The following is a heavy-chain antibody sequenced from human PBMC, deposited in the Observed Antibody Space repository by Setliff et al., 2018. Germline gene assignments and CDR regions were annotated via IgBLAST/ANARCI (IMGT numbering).Heavy chain of an antibody. D-gene: IGHD3-3*01. J-gene: IGHJ3*02. CDR2: IYYSGST. V-gene: IGHV4-59*11. CDR1: GGSISSHY. Sequence: KTSETLSLTCTVSGGSISSHYWSWIRQPPGKGLEWIGYIYYSGSTNYNPSLKSRVTISVDTSKNQFSLKLSSVTAADTAVYYCARVGHAFDIWGQGTMVTVSS. CDR3: ARVGHAFDI.